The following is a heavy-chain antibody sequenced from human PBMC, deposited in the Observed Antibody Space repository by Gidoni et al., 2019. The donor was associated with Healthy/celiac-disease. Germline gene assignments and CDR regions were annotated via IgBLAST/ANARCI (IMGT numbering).Heavy chain of an antibody. Sequence: QVQLVQSGAEVKKPGSSVKLSCQASAGTFSSYAISWVRQAPGQGLEWMGGIIPIFGTANYAQKFQGRVTITADESTSTAYMELSSLRSEDTAVYYCARPPVRGYSGYDFADAFDIWGQGTMVTVSS. V-gene: IGHV1-69*01. D-gene: IGHD5-12*01. CDR3: ARPPVRGYSGYDFADAFDI. CDR1: AGTFSSYA. J-gene: IGHJ3*02. CDR2: IIPIFGTA.